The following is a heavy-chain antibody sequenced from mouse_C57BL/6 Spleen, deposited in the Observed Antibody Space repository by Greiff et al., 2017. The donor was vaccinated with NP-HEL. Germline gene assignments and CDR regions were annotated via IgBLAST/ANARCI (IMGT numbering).Heavy chain of an antibody. CDR2: INPYNGDT. J-gene: IGHJ4*01. CDR1: GYSFTGYF. D-gene: IGHD3-2*02. CDR3: ARDSSNYAMDY. Sequence: EVQLQQSGPELVKPGDSVKISCKASGYSFTGYFMNWVMQSHGKSLEWIGRINPYNGDTFYNQKFKGKATLTVDKSSSTAHMELRSLTSEDSAVYDCARDSSNYAMDYWGQGTSVTVSS. V-gene: IGHV1-20*01.